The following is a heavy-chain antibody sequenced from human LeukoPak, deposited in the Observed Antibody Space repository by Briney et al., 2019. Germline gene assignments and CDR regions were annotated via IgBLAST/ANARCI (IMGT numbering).Heavy chain of an antibody. J-gene: IGHJ4*02. Sequence: GRSLRLSCAASGFTFSSYGMHWVRQAPGKGLEWVALIWYDGSNKYYTDSVKGRLTISRDNSKNTLYLQINSLRAEDTAVYYCAREGPRGNSQFDYWGQGTLVTVSS. CDR3: AREGPRGNSQFDY. D-gene: IGHD2/OR15-2a*01. CDR2: IWYDGSNK. V-gene: IGHV3-33*01. CDR1: GFTFSSYG.